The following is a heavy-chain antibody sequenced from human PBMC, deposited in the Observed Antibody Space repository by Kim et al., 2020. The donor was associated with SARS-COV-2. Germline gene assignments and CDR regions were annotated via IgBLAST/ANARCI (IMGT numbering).Heavy chain of an antibody. V-gene: IGHV4-59*13. Sequence: SETLSLTCTVSGGSISSYYWSWIRQPPGKGLEWIGYIYYSGSTKYNPSLRSRVTISLDTSENQFSLKLSSVTAADTAVYYCAKTSDNGDYIGAFDIWGQGTMVTVSS. CDR1: GGSISSYY. J-gene: IGHJ3*02. CDR2: IYYSGST. D-gene: IGHD4-17*01. CDR3: AKTSDNGDYIGAFDI.